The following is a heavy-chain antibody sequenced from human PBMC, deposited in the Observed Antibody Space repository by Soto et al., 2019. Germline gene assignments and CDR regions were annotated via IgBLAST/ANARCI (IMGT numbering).Heavy chain of an antibody. D-gene: IGHD3-22*01. J-gene: IGHJ4*02. CDR2: ISNDGSNP. CDR3: ARTGYDRSGYFVEYYFDY. Sequence: PGGSLRLSCAASGFTFSKYAMHWVRQARGTGLEWVAVISNDGSNPYYADSVKGRFTISRDNSKNTLYLQMNSLGEEDTAVYYCARTGYDRSGYFVEYYFDYWGQGTLVTVSS. V-gene: IGHV3-30-3*01. CDR1: GFTFSKYA.